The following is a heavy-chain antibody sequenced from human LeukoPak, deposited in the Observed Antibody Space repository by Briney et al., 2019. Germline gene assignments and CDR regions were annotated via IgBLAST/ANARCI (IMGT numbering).Heavy chain of an antibody. D-gene: IGHD3-3*01. V-gene: IGHV4-4*07. CDR3: ARGRAGFSY. CDR1: GGSISSYY. CDR2: IYASGST. Sequence: SETLSLTCTVSGGSISSYYWSWTRQSAGKGLEWIGRIYASGSTKYNPSLKSRVRMLIDTSKNQFALKLSSVTAADTAVYYCARGRAGFSYWGQGTLVTVSS. J-gene: IGHJ4*02.